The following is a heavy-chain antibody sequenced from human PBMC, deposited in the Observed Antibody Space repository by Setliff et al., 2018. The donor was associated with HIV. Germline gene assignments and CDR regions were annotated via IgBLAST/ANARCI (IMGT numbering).Heavy chain of an antibody. V-gene: IGHV4-39*01. D-gene: IGHD2-21*01. CDR2: VSQSGST. Sequence: ASETLSLTCAVSGGSISSRSHYWGWIRQSPGKRLEWIGSVSQSGSTYYNPSLKSRITISVDRSKNLFSLKLISVTAADQGVYYCARVPVAGANWFDPWGLGTLVTVSS. CDR3: ARVPVAGANWFDP. J-gene: IGHJ5*02. CDR1: GGSISSRSHY.